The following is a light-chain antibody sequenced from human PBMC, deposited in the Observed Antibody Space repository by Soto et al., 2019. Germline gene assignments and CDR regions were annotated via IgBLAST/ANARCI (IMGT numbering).Light chain of an antibody. CDR1: QSVSSSD. J-gene: IGKJ4*01. CDR2: GAS. CDR3: QQYGSSPLT. Sequence: EIVLTQSPGTLSLSPGERATLSCRASQSVSSSDLAWYQRKPGQAPRLLIYGASSRATGIPDRFSGSGSGTDFTLTISRLEPEDFAVYYCQQYGSSPLTFGGGTKVEIK. V-gene: IGKV3-20*01.